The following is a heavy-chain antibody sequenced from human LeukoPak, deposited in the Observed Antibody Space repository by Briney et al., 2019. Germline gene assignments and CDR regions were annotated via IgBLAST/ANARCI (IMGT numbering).Heavy chain of an antibody. J-gene: IGHJ5*02. Sequence: GGSLRLSCAASGFTFSDYYMSWIRQAPGKGLEWVSYISSSGSTIYYADSVKGRFTISRDNAKNSLYLQMNSLRAEDTAVYYCASTPNEKDIVVVPGSRRFDPWGQGTLVTVSS. CDR2: ISSSGSTI. V-gene: IGHV3-11*01. D-gene: IGHD2-2*01. CDR1: GFTFSDYY. CDR3: ASTPNEKDIVVVPGSRRFDP.